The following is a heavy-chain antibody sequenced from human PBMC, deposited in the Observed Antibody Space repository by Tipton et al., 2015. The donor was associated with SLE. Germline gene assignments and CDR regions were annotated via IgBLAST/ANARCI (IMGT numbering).Heavy chain of an antibody. D-gene: IGHD5-24*01. Sequence: QSGPEVKKPGASVKVSCKASGYTFTSYGISWVRQAPGQGLEWKGWISAYKGNTNDAQKLQGRVTMTTDTSTSTAYMELRSLRSDDTAVYYCARDGPGQRPEYFDYWGQGTLVTVSS. CDR2: ISAYKGNT. J-gene: IGHJ4*02. V-gene: IGHV1-18*01. CDR3: ARDGPGQRPEYFDY. CDR1: GYTFTSYG.